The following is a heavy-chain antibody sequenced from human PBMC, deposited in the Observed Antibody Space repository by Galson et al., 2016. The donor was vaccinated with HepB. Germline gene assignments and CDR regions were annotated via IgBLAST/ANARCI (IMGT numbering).Heavy chain of an antibody. CDR1: GDSVSSTSAG. Sequence: CAISGDSVSSTSAGWSWIRQSPSSGLEWLARTYYRSKWYIDYTPSVKGRITINPDTSRNQFSLQLRSVTPDDTAVYYCARGGLVRGAHGGSFDSWGQGTLVTVSS. D-gene: IGHD3-10*01. J-gene: IGHJ4*02. CDR2: TYYRSKWYI. V-gene: IGHV6-1*01. CDR3: ARGGLVRGAHGGSFDS.